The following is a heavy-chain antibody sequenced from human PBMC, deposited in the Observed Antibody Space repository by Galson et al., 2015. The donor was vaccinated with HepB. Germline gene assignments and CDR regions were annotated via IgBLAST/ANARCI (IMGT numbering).Heavy chain of an antibody. D-gene: IGHD3-10*01. J-gene: IGHJ6*02. Sequence: SVKVSCKASGYTFTSYPMHWVRQAPGQRLGWMGWINAGNGNTKYSQKFQDRVTFTRDRSASTVYLELSSLRSEDTAVYYCARRGSPRGLPPPGDYYGMDVWGQGTTVTVSS. CDR2: INAGNGNT. CDR1: GYTFTSYP. CDR3: ARRGSPRGLPPPGDYYGMDV. V-gene: IGHV1-3*01.